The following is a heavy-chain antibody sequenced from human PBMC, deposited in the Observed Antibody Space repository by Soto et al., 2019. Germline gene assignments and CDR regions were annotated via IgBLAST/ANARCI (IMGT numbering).Heavy chain of an antibody. CDR3: ASTYSSGWYWQAQDYFDY. CDR1: GMTFNTSW. CDR2: IKEDGSAK. Sequence: IIAGSASGMTFNTSWMSWVHQAPGTGLEWVANIKEDGSAKYYVDSVKGRFTISRDNAKNSLYLQMNSLRAEDTAVYYCASTYSSGWYWQAQDYFDYWGQGNLVTFS. J-gene: IGHJ4*02. V-gene: IGHV3-7*01. D-gene: IGHD6-19*01.